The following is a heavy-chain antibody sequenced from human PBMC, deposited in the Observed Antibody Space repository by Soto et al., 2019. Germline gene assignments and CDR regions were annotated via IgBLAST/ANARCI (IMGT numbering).Heavy chain of an antibody. J-gene: IGHJ4*02. D-gene: IGHD2-21*02. CDR1: GFTFSSYA. CDR2: ISGSGGST. V-gene: IGHV3-23*01. Sequence: GGSLRLSCAASGFTFSSYAMNWVRQAPGKGLEWVSSISGSGGSTYYADSVKGRFTISRDNANNSLYLQMNSLRAEDTAVYYCASIVVVTARTQYYFDYWGQGTLVTVSS. CDR3: ASIVVVTARTQYYFDY.